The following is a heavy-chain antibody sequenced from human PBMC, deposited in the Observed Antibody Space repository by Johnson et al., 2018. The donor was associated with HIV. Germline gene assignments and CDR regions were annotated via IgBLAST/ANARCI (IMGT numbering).Heavy chain of an antibody. CDR3: AKDMTPSQLAAFDI. J-gene: IGHJ3*02. V-gene: IGHV3-9*01. CDR1: GFTFDDYG. D-gene: IGHD6-13*01. Sequence: VQLVESGGGLVQPGGSLRLSCAASGFTFDDYGMHWVRQAPGKGLEWVSGISWHSGSIGYADSVKGRFTISRDNAKNSLYLQMNSLRAEDTALYYCAKDMTPSQLAAFDIWGQGTMVTVSS. CDR2: ISWHSGSI.